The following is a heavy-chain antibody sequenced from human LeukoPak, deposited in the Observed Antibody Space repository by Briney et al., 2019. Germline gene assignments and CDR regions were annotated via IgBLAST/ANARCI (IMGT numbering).Heavy chain of an antibody. CDR2: INPSGGST. CDR1: GYTFTGYY. D-gene: IGHD3-10*01. Sequence: GASVKVSCKASGYTFTGYYMHWVRQAPGQGLEWMGIINPSGGSTSYAQKFQGRVTMTRDTSTSTVYMELSSLRSEDTAVYYCARDQSGTMVRGSHMEGFDYWGQGTLVTVSS. CDR3: ARDQSGTMVRGSHMEGFDY. V-gene: IGHV1-46*01. J-gene: IGHJ4*02.